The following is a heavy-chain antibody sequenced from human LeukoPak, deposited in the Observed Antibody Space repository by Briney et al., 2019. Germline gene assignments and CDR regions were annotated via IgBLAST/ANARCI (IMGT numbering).Heavy chain of an antibody. Sequence: SETLSLTCNVSGGSISSYYWSWIRQPPGKGLEWIGYIYYSGNTNYNPSLKSRVTISADTSKNQFSLKLSSVTAADTAMYYCARQRDNALPYFDYWGQGTLVTVSS. D-gene: IGHD1-14*01. CDR3: ARQRDNALPYFDY. V-gene: IGHV4-59*08. CDR2: IYYSGNT. J-gene: IGHJ4*02. CDR1: GGSISSYY.